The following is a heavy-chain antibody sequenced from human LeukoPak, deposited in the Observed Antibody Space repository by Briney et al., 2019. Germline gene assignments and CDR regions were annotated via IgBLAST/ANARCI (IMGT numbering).Heavy chain of an antibody. CDR2: IIPILGIA. V-gene: IGHV1-69*04. CDR3: AEDTAMANDAFDI. D-gene: IGHD5-18*01. J-gene: IGHJ3*02. CDR1: GGTFSSYA. Sequence: ASVKVSCKASGGTFSSYAISWVRQAPGQGLEWMGRIIPILGIANYAQKFQGGVTITADKSTSTAYMELSSLRSEDTAVYYCAEDTAMANDAFDIWAKGQWSPSLQ.